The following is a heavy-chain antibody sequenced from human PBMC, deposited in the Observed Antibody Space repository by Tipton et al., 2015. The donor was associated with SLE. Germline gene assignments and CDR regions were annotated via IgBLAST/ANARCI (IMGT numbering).Heavy chain of an antibody. CDR2: IYYTGST. J-gene: IGHJ4*02. D-gene: IGHD3-10*01. Sequence: TLSLTCTVSGDSISSNTYYWGWIRQTPGKGLEWIGSIYYTGSTYYNPSLKSRVTISLYTSANQFSLHLSSVTAADTAVYYCARHEFGSDWVPYFFDFWGQGTLLTVSS. CDR1: GDSISSNTYY. CDR3: ARHEFGSDWVPYFFDF. V-gene: IGHV4-39*07.